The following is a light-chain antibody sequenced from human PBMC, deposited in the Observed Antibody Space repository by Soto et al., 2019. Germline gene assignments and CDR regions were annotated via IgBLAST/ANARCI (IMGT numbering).Light chain of an antibody. J-gene: IGKJ4*01. CDR3: XQCRNWPLT. Sequence: EIVMTQSPATLSVSPGEGATLSCKASQNVYNNLAWYQQRPGQPPRLLIYDASTRATGISARFSGSGYGTEFTLTISSLQSEDFAVYFCXQCRNWPLTFGGGTKVDI. CDR2: DAS. V-gene: IGKV3-15*01. CDR1: QNVYNN.